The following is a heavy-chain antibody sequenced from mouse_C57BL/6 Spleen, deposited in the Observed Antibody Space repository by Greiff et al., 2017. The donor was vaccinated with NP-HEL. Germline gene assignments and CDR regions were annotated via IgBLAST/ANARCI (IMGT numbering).Heavy chain of an antibody. D-gene: IGHD1-1*01. CDR3: ARDYYGSSYVDY. V-gene: IGHV1-78*01. J-gene: IGHJ2*01. Sequence: VQLQQSDAELVKPGASVKISCKVSGYTFTDHTIHWMKQRPEQGLEWIGYIYPRDGSTKYNEKFKGKATLTADKSSSTAYMQLNSLTSEDSAVYCSARDYYGSSYVDYWGQGTTLTVSS. CDR1: GYTFTDHT. CDR2: IYPRDGST.